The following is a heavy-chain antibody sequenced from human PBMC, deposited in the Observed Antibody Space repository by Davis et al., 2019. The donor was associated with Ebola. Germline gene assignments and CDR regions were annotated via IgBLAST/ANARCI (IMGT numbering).Heavy chain of an antibody. CDR2: INHSGST. Sequence: SETLSLTCAVYGGSFSGYYWSWIRQPPGKGLEWIGEINHSGSTNYNPSLKSRVTISVDTSKNQFSLKLRSVTAADTAVYYCARNIRWSNDAFDIWGQGTVVTVSS. CDR3: ARNIRWSNDAFDI. V-gene: IGHV4-34*01. CDR1: GGSFSGYY. J-gene: IGHJ3*02. D-gene: IGHD4-23*01.